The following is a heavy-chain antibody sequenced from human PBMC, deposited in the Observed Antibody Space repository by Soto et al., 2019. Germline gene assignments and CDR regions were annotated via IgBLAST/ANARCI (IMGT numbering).Heavy chain of an antibody. CDR1: GFTFSSYG. J-gene: IGHJ4*02. V-gene: IGHV3-30*18. Sequence: PGGSLRLSCAASGFTFSSYGLHWVRQAPGKGLEWVAVISYDGSNKYYADSVKGRFTISRDNSKNTLYLQMNSLGAEDTAVYYCAKIGTYSGGHFDNWGQGT. CDR3: AKIGTYSGGHFDN. D-gene: IGHD1-26*01. CDR2: ISYDGSNK.